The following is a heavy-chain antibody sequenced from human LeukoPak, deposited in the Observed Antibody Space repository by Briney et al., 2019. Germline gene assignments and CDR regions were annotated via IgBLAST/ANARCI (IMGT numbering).Heavy chain of an antibody. Sequence: PGGSLRLSCAASGFSFDDYGMSWVRQAPGKGLEWISGINWDGGTTYYGDSAKGRFTISRDNAKNSLYLQMNSLRVEDTALYYCARAMTAGGFSPPDYWGQGTLVTVSS. CDR2: INWDGGTT. J-gene: IGHJ4*02. CDR3: ARAMTAGGFSPPDY. V-gene: IGHV3-20*04. CDR1: GFSFDDYG. D-gene: IGHD2-21*02.